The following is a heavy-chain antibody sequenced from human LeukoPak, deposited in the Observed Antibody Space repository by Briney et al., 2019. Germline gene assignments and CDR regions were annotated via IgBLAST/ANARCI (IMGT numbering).Heavy chain of an antibody. CDR2: ISSSDSNI. D-gene: IGHD4-23*01. CDR1: GFTYSSYE. V-gene: IGHV3-48*03. Sequence: GWCLRLSCAASGFTYSSYEMNWVRPAPGKGLAWVSYISSSDSNIFYTDSVKGRLTISRDNAKNSLYLQMNSLRAEDTAVYYCAREVVTTYYYYYYGMDGWGQGTTVTVS. CDR3: AREVVTTYYYYYYGMDG. J-gene: IGHJ6*02.